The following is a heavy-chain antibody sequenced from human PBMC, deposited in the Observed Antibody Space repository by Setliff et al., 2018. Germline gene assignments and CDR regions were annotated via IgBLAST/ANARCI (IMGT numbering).Heavy chain of an antibody. CDR1: GYSFSNYD. J-gene: IGHJ3*01. Sequence: ASVKVSCKASGYSFSNYDIMWVRQAPGQGLEWMGWISVYTGHTNYAQRFQGRVTMSTDTSTSAAYMELRSLRSDDTAVYYCAISTLSICTGGSCPNAFDVWGQGTMVTVSS. CDR3: AISTLSICTGGSCPNAFDV. D-gene: IGHD2-8*02. CDR2: ISVYTGHT. V-gene: IGHV1-18*01.